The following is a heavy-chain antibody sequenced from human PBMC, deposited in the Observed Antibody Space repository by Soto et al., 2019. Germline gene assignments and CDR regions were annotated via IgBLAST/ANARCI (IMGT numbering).Heavy chain of an antibody. J-gene: IGHJ3*01. CDR2: VYDSRST. CDR3: VRQVGATGSYSYAV. V-gene: IGHV4-59*02. Sequence: SETLSLTCTVTGASVINDYWNWIRQPPGKGLEWIGFVYDSRSTSYNSSLKSRLTISVDTSKNQFSLKLSSVTAADTAVYYCVRQVGATGSYSYAVWGQGT. D-gene: IGHD1-26*01. CDR1: GASVINDY.